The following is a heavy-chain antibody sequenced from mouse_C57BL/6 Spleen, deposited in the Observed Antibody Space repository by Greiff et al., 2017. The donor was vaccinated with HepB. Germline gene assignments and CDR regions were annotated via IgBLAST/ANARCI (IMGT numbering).Heavy chain of an antibody. J-gene: IGHJ2*01. D-gene: IGHD1-1*01. CDR1: GYTFTSYW. CDR2: IHPNSGST. CDR3: ARPPYYYGSIYFDY. V-gene: IGHV1-64*01. Sequence: QVQLQQSGAELVKPGASVKLSCKASGYTFTSYWMHWVKQRPGQGLEWIGMIHPNSGSTNYNEKFKSKATLTVDKSSSTAYMQLSSLTSEDSAVYYCARPPYYYGSIYFDYWGQGTTLTVSS.